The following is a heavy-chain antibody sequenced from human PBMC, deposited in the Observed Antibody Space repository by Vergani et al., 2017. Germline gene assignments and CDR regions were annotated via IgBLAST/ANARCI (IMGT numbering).Heavy chain of an antibody. J-gene: IGHJ4*02. CDR3: AKDYTAAKSYFDY. CDR2: IYSGGST. D-gene: IGHD5-18*01. V-gene: IGHV3-66*01. Sequence: EVQLVESGGGLVQPGGSLRLSCAASGFTVSSNYMSWVRQAPGKGLEWVSVIYSGGSTYYADSVKGRFTISRDNSKNTLYLQMNSLRAEDTAVYYCAKDYTAAKSYFDYWGQGTLVTVSS. CDR1: GFTVSSNY.